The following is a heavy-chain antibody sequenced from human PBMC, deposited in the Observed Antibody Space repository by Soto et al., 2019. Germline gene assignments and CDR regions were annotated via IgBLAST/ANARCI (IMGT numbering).Heavy chain of an antibody. V-gene: IGHV4-34*01. CDR2: INHSGST. D-gene: IGHD7-27*01. CDR3: ARANWYSEY. Sequence: SETLSLTCAVYGGYFSGYYGSWIRQPPGKGLEWIGEINHSGSTNYNPSLKSRVTISVDTSKNRFSLKLSSVTAADTAIYYCARANWYSEYWGQGTLVTVSS. J-gene: IGHJ4*02. CDR1: GGYFSGYY.